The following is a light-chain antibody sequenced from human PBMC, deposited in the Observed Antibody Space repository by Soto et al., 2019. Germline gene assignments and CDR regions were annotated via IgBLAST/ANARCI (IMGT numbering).Light chain of an antibody. Sequence: DIQMTQSPSSLSASVGDRVTITCRASQGISNFLAWYQQKPGKVPKLLISAASTLQSGVPSGFSGSGSGTYFPLTITSLQPEDVATYYCQKYSSAITFGQGTRLEIK. CDR1: QGISNF. CDR3: QKYSSAIT. V-gene: IGKV1-27*01. CDR2: AAS. J-gene: IGKJ5*01.